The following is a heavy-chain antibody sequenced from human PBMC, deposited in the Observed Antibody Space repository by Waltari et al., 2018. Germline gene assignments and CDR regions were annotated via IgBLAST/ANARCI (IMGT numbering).Heavy chain of an antibody. J-gene: IGHJ4*02. Sequence: VQLLESGGGLVQPGGSLRLSCASSGFTFSSYAMSWVPQHPGTGLEWGAVIYSGGRTYYADSVKGRFTISRDNSKNTLYLQMNSLRAEDTAVYYCAKALRFLEWLLTPYDFDYWGQGTLVTVSS. V-gene: IGHV3-23*03. CDR3: AKALRFLEWLLTPYDFDY. CDR2: IYSGGRT. D-gene: IGHD3-3*01. CDR1: GFTFSSYA.